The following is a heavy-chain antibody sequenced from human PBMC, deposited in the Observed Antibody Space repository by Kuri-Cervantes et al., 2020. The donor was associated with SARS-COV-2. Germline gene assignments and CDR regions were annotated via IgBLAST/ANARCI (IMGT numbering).Heavy chain of an antibody. Sequence: LSLTCAASGFTFSSYGMHWVRQAPGKGLEWVAFIRYDGSNKYYADSVKGRFTISRDNSKNTLYLQMNSLRAEDTAVYYCAKVDYCSGGSCYPGGAFDIWGQGTVVTVSS. CDR3: AKVDYCSGGSCYPGGAFDI. CDR1: GFTFSSYG. D-gene: IGHD2-15*01. V-gene: IGHV3-30*02. CDR2: IRYDGSNK. J-gene: IGHJ3*02.